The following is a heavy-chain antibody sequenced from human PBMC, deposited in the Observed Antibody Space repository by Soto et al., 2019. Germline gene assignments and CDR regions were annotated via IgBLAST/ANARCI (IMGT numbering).Heavy chain of an antibody. V-gene: IGHV4-34*01. Sequence: KPSETLSLTCAVYGGSFSGYYWSWIRQPPGKGLEWIEEINHSGSTNYNPPLKSRVTISVDTSKKQFSLKLSSVTAADTAVYYCARIKVGVTFNYWGQGTLVTVSS. J-gene: IGHJ4*02. CDR3: ARIKVGVTFNY. CDR2: INHSGST. D-gene: IGHD1-26*01. CDR1: GGSFSGYY.